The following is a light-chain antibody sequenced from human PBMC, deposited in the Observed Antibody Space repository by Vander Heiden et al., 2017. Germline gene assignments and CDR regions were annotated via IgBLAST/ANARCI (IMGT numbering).Light chain of an antibody. CDR3: QQSYNSWT. J-gene: IGKJ1*01. CDR2: AAS. V-gene: IGKV1-39*01. Sequence: DIQMSQSPSSLSAFVGDRVTITCRASQSISVYLNWYQQKPGKPPKLLIYAASTLQSGVPSRFSGSGSGTDFTLTISSLQPEDFATYDCQQSYNSWTFGQGTKVQVK. CDR1: QSISVY.